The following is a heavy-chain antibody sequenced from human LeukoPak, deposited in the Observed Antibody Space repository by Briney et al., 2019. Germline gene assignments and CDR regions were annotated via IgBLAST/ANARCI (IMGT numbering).Heavy chain of an antibody. CDR2: INSDGSST. Sequence: GGSLRLSCAASGFTFSSYWMHWVRQAPGKGLVWVSRINSDGSSTSYADSVKGRFTISRDNAKNTLYLQMNSLRADDTAVYYCARFAAGGSYYYYMDVWGKGTMVTVSS. CDR1: GFTFSSYW. D-gene: IGHD6-25*01. J-gene: IGHJ6*03. V-gene: IGHV3-74*01. CDR3: ARFAAGGSYYYYMDV.